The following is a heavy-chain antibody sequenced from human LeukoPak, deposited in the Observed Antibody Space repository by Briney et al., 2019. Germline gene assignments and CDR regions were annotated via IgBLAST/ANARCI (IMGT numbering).Heavy chain of an antibody. CDR2: ICHDGSRK. CDR1: GFSFTTHG. D-gene: IGHD5-12*01. CDR3: ARDIGYSGFHLDY. J-gene: IGHJ4*02. V-gene: IGHV3-33*01. Sequence: GTSLRLSCEVSGFSFTTHGFHWVRQAPGKGLEWVSVICHDGSRKEYGDSVRGRFTISRDNSKLYLQMNSLRAEDTAIYYCARDIGYSGFHLDYWGQGTPVTVSS.